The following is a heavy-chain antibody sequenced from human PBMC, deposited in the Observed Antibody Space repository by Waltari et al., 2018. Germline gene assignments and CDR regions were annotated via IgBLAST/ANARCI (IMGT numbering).Heavy chain of an antibody. CDR2: INPNSGGT. CDR1: GYTFTGYY. J-gene: IGHJ4*02. Sequence: QVQLVQSGAEVKKPGASVKVSCKASGYTFTGYYMHWVRQAPGQGLEWMGWINPNSGGTNYAQKFQGRVTMTRDTSISTAYMELSRLRSYDTAVYYCASYCSGGSCYSGRDFDYWGQGTLVTVSS. CDR3: ASYCSGGSCYSGRDFDY. D-gene: IGHD2-15*01. V-gene: IGHV1-2*02.